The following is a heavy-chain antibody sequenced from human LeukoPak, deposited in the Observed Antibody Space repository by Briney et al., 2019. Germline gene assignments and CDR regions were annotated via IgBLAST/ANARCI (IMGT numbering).Heavy chain of an antibody. CDR3: KYDILTGYHYFDY. J-gene: IGHJ4*02. Sequence: QPGGSLRLSCAASGFTFSSYEMNWVRQAPGKGLEWVPYISSSGSTIYYADSVKGRFTISRDNAKNSLYLQMNSLKTEDTAVYYCKYDILTGYHYFDYWGQGTLVTVSS. D-gene: IGHD3-9*01. V-gene: IGHV3-48*03. CDR1: GFTFSSYE. CDR2: ISSSGSTI.